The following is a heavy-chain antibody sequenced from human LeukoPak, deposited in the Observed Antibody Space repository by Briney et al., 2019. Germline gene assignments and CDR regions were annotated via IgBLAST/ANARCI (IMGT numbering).Heavy chain of an antibody. CDR3: AKDIDLTYYFDY. Sequence: GGSLRLSCAASGFTFSSYAMSWVRQAPGKGLEWVSAISGSGGSTYYADSVKGRFTISRDNSKNTLYLRMNSLRAEDTAVYYCAKDIDLTYYFDYWGQGTLVTVSS. D-gene: IGHD3-16*01. CDR2: ISGSGGST. CDR1: GFTFSSYA. J-gene: IGHJ4*02. V-gene: IGHV3-23*01.